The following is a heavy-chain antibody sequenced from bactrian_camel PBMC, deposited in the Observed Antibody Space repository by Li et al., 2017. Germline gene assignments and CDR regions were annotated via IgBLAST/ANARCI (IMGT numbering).Heavy chain of an antibody. CDR3: AASLNTCTSSDWWPGTYSW. V-gene: IGHV3S1*01. CDR2: IAPSTGST. Sequence: HVQLVESGGGSVQSGGSLRLSCVASGSGYISGTYCLGWFRQVPGKEREGVAAIAPSTGSTYYDDSVKGRFTMSRDAAKNTLSLQMNNLKPEDTGMYYCAASLNTCTSSDWWPGTYSWWGQGTQVTVS. CDR1: GSGYISGTYC. J-gene: IGHJ4*01. D-gene: IGHD7*01.